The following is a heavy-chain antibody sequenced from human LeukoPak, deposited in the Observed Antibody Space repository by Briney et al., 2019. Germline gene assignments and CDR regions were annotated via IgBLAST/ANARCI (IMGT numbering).Heavy chain of an antibody. D-gene: IGHD1-26*01. CDR3: ARGVTSRGVPFDY. V-gene: IGHV3-30*04. J-gene: IGHJ4*02. CDR1: GFTFSSYA. Sequence: GGSLRLSCAASGFTFSSYAMHWVRQAPGKGLEWVAVISYDGSNKYYADSVKGRFTISRDNSKTTLYLQMNSLRAEDTAVYYCARGVTSRGVPFDYWGQGTLVTVSS. CDR2: ISYDGSNK.